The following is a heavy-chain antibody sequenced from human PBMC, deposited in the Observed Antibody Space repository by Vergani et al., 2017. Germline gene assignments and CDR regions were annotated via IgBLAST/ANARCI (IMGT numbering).Heavy chain of an antibody. V-gene: IGHV4-38-2*01. D-gene: IGHD3-22*01. CDR3: ARRSSSYYFDI. Sequence: QVNLQESGPGLVKPSETLSLTCAVSGVSISRGNNWGWIRQPPGRGLEWISSVSHSGDTYFNPSLKGRVSISMDTSKNYFFLTLSSVTAADTAMYYCARRSSSYYFDIWGQGVLITVSS. CDR2: VSHSGDT. CDR1: GVSISRGNN. J-gene: IGHJ5*02.